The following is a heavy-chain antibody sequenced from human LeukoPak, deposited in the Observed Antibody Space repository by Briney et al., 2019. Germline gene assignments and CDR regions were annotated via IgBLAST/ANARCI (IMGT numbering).Heavy chain of an antibody. CDR1: GGSFSGYS. V-gene: IGHV4-34*01. D-gene: IGHD1-1*01. CDR2: INHSEST. CDR3: ARGHDRQVQSYGMDV. Sequence: PSETLSLTCAVYGGSFSGYSWNWIRQPPRKGLEWIVEINHSESTNYNPSLKSRVTISVDTSQNQFSLKMSSVTAADTAVYYCARGHDRQVQSYGMDVWGQGTTVTVSS. J-gene: IGHJ6*02.